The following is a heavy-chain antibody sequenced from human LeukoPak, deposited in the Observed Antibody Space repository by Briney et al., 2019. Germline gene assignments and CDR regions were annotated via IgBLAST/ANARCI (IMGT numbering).Heavy chain of an antibody. CDR3: ARDEGMDV. CDR1: GGTLSAFA. CDR2: IIPIFGTA. J-gene: IGHJ6*02. V-gene: IGHV1-69*13. Sequence: ASVKFPCKASGGTLSAFAIGWLHKAPGQGLEWMGGIIPIFGTANYAQKFQGRVTITADESTSTAYMELSSLRSEDTAVYYCARDEGMDVWGQGTTVTVSS.